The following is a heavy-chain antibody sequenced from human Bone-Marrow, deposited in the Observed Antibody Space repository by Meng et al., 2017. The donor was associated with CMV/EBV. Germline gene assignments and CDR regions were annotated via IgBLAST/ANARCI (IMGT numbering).Heavy chain of an antibody. CDR2: ISSSSSYI. CDR3: ARGIVGAHDAFDI. Sequence: ESLKISCAASGFTFSSYSMNWVRQAPGKGLEWVSSISSSSSYIYYADSVKGRFTISRDNAKNSLYLQMNSLRAEDTAVYYCARGIVGAHDAFDIWGQGTMVTVSS. CDR1: GFTFSSYS. J-gene: IGHJ3*02. D-gene: IGHD1-26*01. V-gene: IGHV3-21*01.